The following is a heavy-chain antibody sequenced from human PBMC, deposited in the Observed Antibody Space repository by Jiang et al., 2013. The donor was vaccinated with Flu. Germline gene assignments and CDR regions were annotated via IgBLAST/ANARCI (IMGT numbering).Heavy chain of an antibody. J-gene: IGHJ4*02. V-gene: IGHV1-2*04. D-gene: IGHD5-18*01. CDR2: INPNSGGT. Sequence: GAEVKKPGASVKVSCKASGYTFTGYYMHWVRQAPGQGLEWMGWINPNSGGTNYAQKFQGWVTMTRDTSISTAYMELSRLTSDDTAVYYCATAGRGGYSYGYYFDYWGQGTLVTVSS. CDR3: ATAGRGGYSYGYYFDY. CDR1: GYTFTGYY.